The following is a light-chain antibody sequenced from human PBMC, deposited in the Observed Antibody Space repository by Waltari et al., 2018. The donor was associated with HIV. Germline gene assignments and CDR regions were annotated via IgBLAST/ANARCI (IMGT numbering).Light chain of an antibody. J-gene: IGKJ3*01. CDR1: QGISNY. Sequence: DIQLTQSPSSLSASVGDRVTITCRASQGISNYLAWYQQKPGKVPKLLIYVASTLQSVVPSRFSGSGSGTDFTLTISSLQPEDVATYYCQKYNSAPQTFGPGTKVDIK. CDR3: QKYNSAPQT. V-gene: IGKV1-27*01. CDR2: VAS.